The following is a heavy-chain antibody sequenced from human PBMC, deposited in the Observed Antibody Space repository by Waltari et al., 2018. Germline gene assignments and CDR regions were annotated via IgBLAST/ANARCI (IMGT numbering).Heavy chain of an antibody. J-gene: IGHJ5*02. D-gene: IGHD1-20*01. CDR2: INPNSGGT. CDR3: ARDFPGNWNDVETWFDP. CDR1: GYTFTGYY. Sequence: QVQLVQSGAEVKKPGASVKVSCKASGYTFTGYYMNWVRQAPGQGLEWMGWINPNSGGTKYAQKFQGRVTMTRDTSISTAYMELSRLRSDDTAVYYCARDFPGNWNDVETWFDPWGQGTLVSVSS. V-gene: IGHV1-2*02.